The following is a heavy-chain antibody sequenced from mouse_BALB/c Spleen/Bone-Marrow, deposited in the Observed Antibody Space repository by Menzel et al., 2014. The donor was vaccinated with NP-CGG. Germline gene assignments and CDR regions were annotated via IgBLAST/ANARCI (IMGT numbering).Heavy chain of an antibody. CDR2: IWAGGST. CDR3: TRDGGTATFAY. D-gene: IGHD1-2*01. J-gene: IGHJ3*01. Sequence: ESGPGLVAPSQSLSITCTVSGFSLTNYCVHWVRQPPGKGLEWLGAIWAGGSTNYKSALMSRLSISKDNSKSQVIVRMNSLQTDATAMYYCTRDGGTATFAYWGQGTLVTVSA. V-gene: IGHV2-9*02. CDR1: GFSLTNYC.